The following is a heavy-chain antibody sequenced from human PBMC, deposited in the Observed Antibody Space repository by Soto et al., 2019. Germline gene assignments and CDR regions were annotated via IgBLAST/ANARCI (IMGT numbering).Heavy chain of an antibody. CDR2: IGVGSGNT. CDR1: GFTFTSSA. V-gene: IGHV1-18*01. Sequence: ASVKVSCKASGFTFTSSAVEGVGQARGQGLEWIGWIGVGSGNTNYAQKLQGRVTMTTDTSTSTAYMELRSLRSDDTAVYYCARDQLVNYYYGSGSYYRGMDDYYYYMDVWGKGTTVTVSS. CDR3: ARDQLVNYYYGSGSYYRGMDDYYYYMDV. D-gene: IGHD3-10*01. J-gene: IGHJ6*03.